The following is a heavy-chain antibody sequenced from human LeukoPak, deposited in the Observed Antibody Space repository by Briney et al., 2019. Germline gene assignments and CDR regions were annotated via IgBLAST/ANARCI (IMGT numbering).Heavy chain of an antibody. CDR1: GGTFSSYA. J-gene: IGHJ4*02. V-gene: IGHV1-69*06. CDR3: ALVATIHRSFDY. D-gene: IGHD5-12*01. CDR2: IIPIFGTA. Sequence: GASVKVSCKASGGTFSSYAISWVRQAPGQGLEWMGGIIPIFGTANYAQKFQGRATITADKSTSTAYMELSSLRSEDTAVYYCALVATIHRSFDYWGQGTLVTVSS.